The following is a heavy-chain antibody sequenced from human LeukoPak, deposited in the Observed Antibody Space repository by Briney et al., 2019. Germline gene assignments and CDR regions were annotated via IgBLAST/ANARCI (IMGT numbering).Heavy chain of an antibody. V-gene: IGHV4-59*08. D-gene: IGHD5-18*01. Sequence: PSETLSLTCTVSGGSISSYYWSWIRQPPGKGLEWIGYIYYSGSTNYNPSLKSRVTISVDTSKNQFSLKLSSVTAADTAVYYCARQGYSYGYDAFDIWGQGTMVTVSS. CDR3: ARQGYSYGYDAFDI. CDR2: IYYSGST. CDR1: GGSISSYY. J-gene: IGHJ3*02.